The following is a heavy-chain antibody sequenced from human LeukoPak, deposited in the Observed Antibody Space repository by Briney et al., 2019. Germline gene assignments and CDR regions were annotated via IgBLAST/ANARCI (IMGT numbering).Heavy chain of an antibody. D-gene: IGHD3-10*01. Sequence: ASVKVSCKASGYTFTSYGISWVRQAPGQGLEWMGWISAYNGNTNYAQKLQGRVTMTTDTSTSTAYIELRGLRSDDTAVYYCARDRRFGELIFDYWGQGTLVTVSS. CDR3: ARDRRFGELIFDY. CDR1: GYTFTSYG. V-gene: IGHV1-18*01. J-gene: IGHJ4*02. CDR2: ISAYNGNT.